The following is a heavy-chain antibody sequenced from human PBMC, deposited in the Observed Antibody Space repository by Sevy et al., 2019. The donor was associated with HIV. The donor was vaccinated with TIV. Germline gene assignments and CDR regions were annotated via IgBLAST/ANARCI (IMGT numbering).Heavy chain of an antibody. CDR2: IYYSGST. Sequence: SETLSLTCTVSGGSISSYYWSWIRQPPGKGLEWIGYIYYSGSTNYSPSLKSRVTISVDTSKNQFSLKLSSVAAADTAVYYCARAMEYSSSCWDYWGQGTLVTVSS. CDR3: ARAMEYSSSCWDY. CDR1: GGSISSYY. D-gene: IGHD6-6*01. J-gene: IGHJ4*02. V-gene: IGHV4-59*13.